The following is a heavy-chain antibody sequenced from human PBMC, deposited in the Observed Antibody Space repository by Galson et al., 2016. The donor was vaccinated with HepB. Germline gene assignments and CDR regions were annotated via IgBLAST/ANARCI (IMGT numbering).Heavy chain of an antibody. V-gene: IGHV4-31*02. D-gene: IGHD5-18*01. J-gene: IGHJ2*01. Sequence: SLKSRASISLDTSKNQFSLKLNSVTAADTAMYYCARDPGDTAMDSHWYFDLWGRGTLVTVSS. CDR3: ARDPGDTAMDSHWYFDL.